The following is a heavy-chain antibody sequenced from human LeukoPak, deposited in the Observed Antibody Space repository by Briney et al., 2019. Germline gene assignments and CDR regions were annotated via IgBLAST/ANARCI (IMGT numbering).Heavy chain of an antibody. CDR2: IRSKANSYAT. CDR1: GFTFSGSA. J-gene: IGHJ4*02. Sequence: GGSLRLSCAASGFTFSGSAMHWVRQASGKGLEWVGRIRSKANSYATAYAASVKGRFTISRDDSNNTAYLQMNSLRAEDTAVYYCAKARSYCTNGVCSRPFDYWGQGTLVTVSS. CDR3: AKARSYCTNGVCSRPFDY. V-gene: IGHV3-73*01. D-gene: IGHD2-8*01.